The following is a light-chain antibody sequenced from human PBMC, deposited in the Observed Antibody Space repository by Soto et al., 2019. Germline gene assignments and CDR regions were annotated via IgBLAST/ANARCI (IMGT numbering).Light chain of an antibody. CDR2: AAS. CDR1: QGISNH. CDR3: QKYDRAPWT. J-gene: IGKJ1*01. Sequence: DMQITQSPPSLSASVGDTVAITCRASQGISNHLAWYQQKPGKAPKLLIYAASTLQSGVPSRFSGSGSGTDFTLTISSLQPEDVATYYCQKYDRAPWTFGRGTKVEI. V-gene: IGKV1-27*01.